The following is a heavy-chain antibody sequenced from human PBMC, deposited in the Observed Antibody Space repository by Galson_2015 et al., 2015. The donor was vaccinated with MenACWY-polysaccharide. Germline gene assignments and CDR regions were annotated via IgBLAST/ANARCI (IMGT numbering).Heavy chain of an antibody. Sequence: SVKVSCKASGYTFTGYYLHWVRQAPGQGLEWMGQINPNSGGTDYAQKFQGRVTVTRDTSIRTAYMELSRLRSDDTALYYCARASGSGTYYTVDYWGQGTLVTVSS. J-gene: IGHJ4*02. V-gene: IGHV1-2*06. CDR1: GYTFTGYY. CDR3: ARASGSGTYYTVDY. CDR2: INPNSGGT. D-gene: IGHD3-10*01.